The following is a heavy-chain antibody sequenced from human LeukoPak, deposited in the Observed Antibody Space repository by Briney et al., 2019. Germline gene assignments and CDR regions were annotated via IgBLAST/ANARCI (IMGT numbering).Heavy chain of an antibody. CDR2: IYHSGST. CDR1: GGSISSSNW. CDR3: ARKCGGDCFLNWFDP. Sequence: PSGTLSLTCAVSGGSISSSNWWSRVRQPPGKGLEWIGEIYHSGSTNYNPSLKSRVTISVDKSKNQFSLKLSSVTAADTAVYYCARKCGGDCFLNWFDPWGQGTLVTVSS. J-gene: IGHJ5*02. V-gene: IGHV4-4*02. D-gene: IGHD2-21*02.